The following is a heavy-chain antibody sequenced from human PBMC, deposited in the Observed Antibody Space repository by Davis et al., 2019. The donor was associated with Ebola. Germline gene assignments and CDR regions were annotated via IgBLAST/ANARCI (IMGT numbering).Heavy chain of an antibody. Sequence: PGGSLRLSCAVSGSTFNRYWMSWVRQAPGKGLQWVANIKLDGSEKYYVDSVKGRFTISRDNAKNSLYLQMNSLRAEDTAVYYCARVSVPAALVPIDYYAMDVWGQGTTVTVSS. V-gene: IGHV3-7*03. D-gene: IGHD2-2*01. CDR1: GSTFNRYW. J-gene: IGHJ6*02. CDR2: IKLDGSEK. CDR3: ARVSVPAALVPIDYYAMDV.